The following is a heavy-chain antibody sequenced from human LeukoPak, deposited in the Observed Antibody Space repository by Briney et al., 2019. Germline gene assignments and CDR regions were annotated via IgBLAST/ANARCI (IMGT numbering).Heavy chain of an antibody. J-gene: IGHJ4*02. Sequence: SVKVSCKASGGTFSSYAISWVRQAPGQGLEWMGRIIPIFGTANYGQKFQGRVTITADKSTSTAYMELSSLRSEDTAVYYCARVFSEDPGYSGYDYGYWGQGTLVTVSS. CDR1: GGTFSSYA. CDR2: IIPIFGTA. D-gene: IGHD5-12*01. CDR3: ARVFSEDPGYSGYDYGY. V-gene: IGHV1-69*06.